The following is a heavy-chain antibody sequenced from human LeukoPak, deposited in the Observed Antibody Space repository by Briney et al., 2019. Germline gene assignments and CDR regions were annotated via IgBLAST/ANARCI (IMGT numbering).Heavy chain of an antibody. Sequence: GGSLRLSCAASGFTFSSYAMSWVRQAPGKGLEWVSAITGSGGSTYYADSVKGRFTISRDNSKNTLYLQMNSLRAEDTAVYYCAKDPAGDYRGYYFDFWGQGTLVTVSS. CDR3: AKDPAGDYRGYYFDF. CDR2: ITGSGGST. V-gene: IGHV3-23*01. J-gene: IGHJ4*02. D-gene: IGHD4-17*01. CDR1: GFTFSSYA.